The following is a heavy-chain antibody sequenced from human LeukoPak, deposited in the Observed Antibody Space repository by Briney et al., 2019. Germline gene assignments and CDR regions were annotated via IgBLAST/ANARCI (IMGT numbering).Heavy chain of an antibody. J-gene: IGHJ6*02. V-gene: IGHV3-53*04. CDR2: IYSGGST. Sequence: GSLRLSCAASGFTVSSNYMSWVRQAPGKGLEWVSVIYSGGSTYYADSVKGRFTISRHNSKNTLYLQMNSLRAEDTAVYYCASKQLRGYSGYGRGYYYGMDVWGQGTTVTVSS. CDR1: GFTVSSNY. D-gene: IGHD5-12*01. CDR3: ASKQLRGYSGYGRGYYYGMDV.